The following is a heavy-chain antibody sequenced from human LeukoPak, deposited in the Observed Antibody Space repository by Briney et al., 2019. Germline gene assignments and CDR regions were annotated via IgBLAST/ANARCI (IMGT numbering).Heavy chain of an antibody. D-gene: IGHD4-17*01. CDR3: AREDYGDKFDP. CDR2: ISSSSSYI. Sequence: GGXXRLSCAASGFTFSSYSMNWVRQAPGKGLEWVSSISSSSSYIYYADSVKGRFTISRDNAKNSLYLQMNSLRADDTAVYYCAREDYGDKFDPWGQGTLVTVSS. J-gene: IGHJ5*02. V-gene: IGHV3-21*01. CDR1: GFTFSSYS.